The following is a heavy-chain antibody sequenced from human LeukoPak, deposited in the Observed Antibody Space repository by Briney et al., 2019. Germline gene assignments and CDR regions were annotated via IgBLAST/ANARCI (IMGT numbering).Heavy chain of an antibody. CDR3: ARGVPATAAGSPIRYYYYGRR. CDR1: GGSFSGYY. Sequence: ASETLSLTCAVYGGSFSGYYWSWIRQPPGKGLEWIGEINHSGSTNYNPSLKSRVTISVDTSNNQFSLKLSSVTAADTAVYYCARGVPATAAGSPIRYYYYGRRLGPRDHGHRLL. J-gene: IGHJ6*02. D-gene: IGHD6-13*01. CDR2: INHSGST. V-gene: IGHV4-34*01.